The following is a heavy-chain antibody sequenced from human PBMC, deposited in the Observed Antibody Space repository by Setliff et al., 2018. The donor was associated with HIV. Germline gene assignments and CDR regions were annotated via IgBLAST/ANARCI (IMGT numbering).Heavy chain of an antibody. CDR3: ARGEPSILIEPAAFFDY. D-gene: IGHD2-2*01. CDR2: ISRSGSTI. CDR1: GFTLSTYS. J-gene: IGHJ4*02. V-gene: IGHV3-48*04. Sequence: PGGSLRLSCEASGFTLSTYSMNWVRQAPGKGLEWVSSISRSGSTIHYADSVKGRFTISRDNAKNSLYLQMNSLRAEDTAVYYCARGEPSILIEPAAFFDYWGQGTLVTVSS.